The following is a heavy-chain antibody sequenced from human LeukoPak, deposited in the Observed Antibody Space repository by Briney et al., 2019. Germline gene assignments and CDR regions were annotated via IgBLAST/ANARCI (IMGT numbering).Heavy chain of an antibody. D-gene: IGHD3-22*01. V-gene: IGHV1-2*06. CDR2: INPNSGGT. J-gene: IGHJ4*02. CDR3: ARDPYYDSSGYVGDELDY. Sequence: GASVKVSCKASGYTFTGYYMHWVRQAPGQGLEWMGRINPNSGGTNYAQKFQGRVTMTRDTSISTAYMELSRLRSDDTAVYYCARDPYYDSSGYVGDELDYWGQGTLATVSS. CDR1: GYTFTGYY.